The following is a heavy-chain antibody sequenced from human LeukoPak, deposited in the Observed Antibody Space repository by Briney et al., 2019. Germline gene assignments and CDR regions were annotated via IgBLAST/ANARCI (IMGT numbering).Heavy chain of an antibody. D-gene: IGHD3-3*01. CDR2: ISWDGGST. CDR3: AKGVTTHYDFWSGYTNYYGMDV. Sequence: GGPLRLSCAASGFTFDDYTMHWVRQAPGKGLEWVSLISWDGGSTYYADSVKGRFTISRDNSKNSLYLQMNSLRTEDTALYYCAKGVTTHYDFWSGYTNYYGMDVWGQGTTVTVSS. V-gene: IGHV3-43*01. J-gene: IGHJ6*02. CDR1: GFTFDDYT.